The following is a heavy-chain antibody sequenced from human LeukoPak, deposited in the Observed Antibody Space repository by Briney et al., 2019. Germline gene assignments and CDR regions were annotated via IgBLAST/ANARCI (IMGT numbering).Heavy chain of an antibody. J-gene: IGHJ4*02. CDR1: GASISNYY. CDR3: ARGFAYVNFDY. Sequence: SETLSLTCTVSGASISNYYWSWIRQPAGKGLEWIGRIYSSGSTNYSPSLKSRVTMSVDTSKNQFSLKLSSVTAADTAVYYCARGFAYVNFDYWGQGTLVTVSS. CDR2: IYSSGST. V-gene: IGHV4-4*07. D-gene: IGHD3-16*01.